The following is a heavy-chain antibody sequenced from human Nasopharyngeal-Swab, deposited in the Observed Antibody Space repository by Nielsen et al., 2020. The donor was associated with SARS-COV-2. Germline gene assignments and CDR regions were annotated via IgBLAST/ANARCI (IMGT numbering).Heavy chain of an antibody. D-gene: IGHD6-6*01. CDR3: ARGSGTGSSNFDY. J-gene: IGHJ4*02. CDR2: TSFDGSKK. CDR1: GFTFSNFA. Sequence: GESLKISCAASGFTFSNFAMHWVRQAPGKGLEWVALTSFDGSKKYYGDSVKGRFTVSRDNSKNTLYLQMNSLRVKDTSVFYCARGSGTGSSNFDYWGQGALVTVSS. V-gene: IGHV3-30*04.